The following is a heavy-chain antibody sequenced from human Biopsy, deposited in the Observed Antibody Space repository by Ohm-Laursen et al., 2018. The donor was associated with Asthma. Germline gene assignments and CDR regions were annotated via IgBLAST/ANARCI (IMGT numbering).Heavy chain of an antibody. V-gene: IGHV1-3*01. J-gene: IGHJ3*02. CDR3: ARTYYDFLTGQVNDALAM. CDR1: GYTFINYA. D-gene: IGHD3-9*01. CDR2: INAGNGNT. Sequence: SMKVSCKASGYTFINYAIHWVRQAPGQRLEWMGWINAGNGNTKYSEKFQGRVTITRDTSASTAYMDLSSLRSEDTAVYYCARTYYDFLTGQVNDALAMWGQGTVVTVSS.